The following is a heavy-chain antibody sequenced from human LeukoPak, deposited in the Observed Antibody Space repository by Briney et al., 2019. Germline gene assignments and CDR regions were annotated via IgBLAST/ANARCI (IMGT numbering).Heavy chain of an antibody. V-gene: IGHV4-31*03. Sequence: SQTLSLTCTVSGGSISSGGYYWSWIRQHPGKGLEWIGYIYYSGSTYYNPSLKSRVTISVDTSKNQFSLKLSSVTAADTAVYYCARGGSYDILTGYQYYFDYWGQGTLVTVSS. CDR2: IYYSGST. CDR3: ARGGSYDILTGYQYYFDY. D-gene: IGHD3-9*01. J-gene: IGHJ4*02. CDR1: GGSISSGGYY.